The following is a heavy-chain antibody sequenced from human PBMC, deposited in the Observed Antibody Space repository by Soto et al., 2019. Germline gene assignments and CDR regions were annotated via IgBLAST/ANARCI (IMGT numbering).Heavy chain of an antibody. J-gene: IGHJ5*02. CDR3: ARDPRSVSMVRGVLNWPDP. V-gene: IGHV3-11*01. CDR1: GFTFSDYY. Sequence: GGSLRLSCAASGFTFSDYYMSWIRQTPGKGLEWVSYISDSGSATYYADSVKGRFTISRDNAKNSLYLQMNSLRAEDTAVYYCARDPRSVSMVRGVLNWPDPWGQVTLVTVX. D-gene: IGHD3-10*01. CDR2: ISDSGSAT.